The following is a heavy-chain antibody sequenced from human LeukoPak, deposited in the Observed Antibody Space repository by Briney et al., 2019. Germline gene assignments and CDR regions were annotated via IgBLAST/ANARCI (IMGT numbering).Heavy chain of an antibody. CDR3: ARMIGLGEVSPYFDY. D-gene: IGHD3-16*02. CDR2: IYPQDSDI. Sequence: GESLKISCKGSGYSFTSYWIAWVRQMPGKGLEWMGIIYPQDSDIRYSPPFQGQVTISADKSISTAYLQWSSLKASDTAMYYCARMIGLGEVSPYFDYWGQGTLVTVSS. CDR1: GYSFTSYW. J-gene: IGHJ4*02. V-gene: IGHV5-51*01.